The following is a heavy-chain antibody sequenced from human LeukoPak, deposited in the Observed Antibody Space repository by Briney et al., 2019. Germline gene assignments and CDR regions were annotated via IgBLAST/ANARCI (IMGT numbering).Heavy chain of an antibody. Sequence: SETLSLTCTVSGGSISSYYWSWIRQPPGKGLEWIGYIYYSGSTNYNPSLKSRVTISVDTSKNQFSLKLSSVTAADTAVYYCARESYYDSSGYYPDAFDIWGQGSMVTVSS. CDR2: IYYSGST. D-gene: IGHD3-22*01. CDR3: ARESYYDSSGYYPDAFDI. V-gene: IGHV4-59*01. J-gene: IGHJ3*02. CDR1: GGSISSYY.